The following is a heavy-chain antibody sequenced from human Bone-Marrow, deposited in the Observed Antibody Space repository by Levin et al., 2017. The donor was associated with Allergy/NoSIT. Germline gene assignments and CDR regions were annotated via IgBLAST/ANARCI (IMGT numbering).Heavy chain of an antibody. CDR3: AKDEGGGSLGY. D-gene: IGHD3-16*01. V-gene: IGHV3-30*18. J-gene: IGHJ4*02. CDR2: ISYDGSNK. CDR1: GFTFSSYG. Sequence: GESLKISCAASGFTFSSYGMHWVRQAPGKGLEWVAVISYDGSNKYYADSVKGRFTISRDNSKNTLYLQMNSLRAEDTAVYYCAKDEGGGSLGYWGQGTLVTVSS.